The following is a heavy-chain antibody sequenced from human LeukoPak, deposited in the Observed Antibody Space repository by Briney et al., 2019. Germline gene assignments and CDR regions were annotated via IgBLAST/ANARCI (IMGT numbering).Heavy chain of an antibody. CDR1: GLTFSNAW. CDR2: ISGSGGST. V-gene: IGHV3-23*01. J-gene: IGHJ6*03. Sequence: GGSLRLSCAASGLTFSNAWMSRVRQAPGKGLEWVSAISGSGGSTYYADSVKGRFTISRDNSKNTLYLQMNSLRAEDTAVYYCAKMGGGGFVGGWHPMDVWGKGTTVTVSS. CDR3: AKMGGGGFVGGWHPMDV. D-gene: IGHD6-19*01.